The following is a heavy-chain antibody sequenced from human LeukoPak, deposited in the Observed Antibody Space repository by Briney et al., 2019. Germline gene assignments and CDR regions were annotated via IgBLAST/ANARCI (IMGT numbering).Heavy chain of an antibody. Sequence: PGGSLRLSCAAPGFTFDDYTMHWVRQAPGKSLEWVSGISCNSGSIGYADSVKGRFTISRDNAKNSLYLQMNSLRAEDTGLYYCAKAKRADATAGCFDYWGQGTLVTVSS. D-gene: IGHD2-2*01. CDR1: GFTFDDYT. V-gene: IGHV3-9*01. CDR2: ISCNSGSI. J-gene: IGHJ4*02. CDR3: AKAKRADATAGCFDY.